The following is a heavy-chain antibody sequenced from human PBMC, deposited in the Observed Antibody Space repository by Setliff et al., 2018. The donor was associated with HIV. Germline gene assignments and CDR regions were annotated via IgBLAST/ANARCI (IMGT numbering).Heavy chain of an antibody. CDR3: ARGVVVVVATTDAFYI. CDR1: GFTFSDYW. V-gene: IGHV3-7*03. J-gene: IGHJ3*02. CDR2: INQDGSAK. D-gene: IGHD2-15*01. Sequence: GGSLRLSCAASGFTFSDYWMTWFRQAPGKGLEWVANINQDGSAKYYVDSVKGRFTLSRDNAQNSLYLQMNSLRAEDTAVYYCARGVVVVVATTDAFYIWGQGTMVTVSS.